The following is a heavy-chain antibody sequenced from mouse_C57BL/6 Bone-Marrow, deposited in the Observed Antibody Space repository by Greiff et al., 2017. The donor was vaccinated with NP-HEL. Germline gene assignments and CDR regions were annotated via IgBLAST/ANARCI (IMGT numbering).Heavy chain of an antibody. CDR2: ISSGGSYT. CDR1: GFTFSSYG. Sequence: DVKLVESGGDLVKPGGSPKLSCAASGFTFSSYGMSWVRQTPDKRLEWVATISSGGSYTYYPDSVKGRFTISRDNAKNTLYLQMSSLKSEDTAMYYCARRPLIPYYFDYWGQGTTLTVSS. CDR3: ARRPLIPYYFDY. V-gene: IGHV5-6*02. J-gene: IGHJ2*01. D-gene: IGHD1-2*01.